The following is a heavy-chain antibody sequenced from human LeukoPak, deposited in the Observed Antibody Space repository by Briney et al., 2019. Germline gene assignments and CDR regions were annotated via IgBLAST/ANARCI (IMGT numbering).Heavy chain of an antibody. CDR2: IIPIFGTA. D-gene: IGHD3-22*01. Sequence: SVKVSCKASGGTFSSYAISWVRQAPGQGLEWMGGIIPIFGTANYAQKFQGRVTITADKSTSTAYMELSSLRSEGTAVYYCAREYYYDSSGYRPRGYFDYWGQGTLVTVSS. J-gene: IGHJ4*02. CDR1: GGTFSSYA. V-gene: IGHV1-69*06. CDR3: AREYYYDSSGYRPRGYFDY.